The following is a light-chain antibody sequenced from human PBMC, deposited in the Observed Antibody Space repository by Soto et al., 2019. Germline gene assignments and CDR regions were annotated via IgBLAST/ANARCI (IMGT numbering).Light chain of an antibody. J-gene: IGLJ3*02. CDR2: EVS. CDR3: CSYAGSYTWV. V-gene: IGLV2-14*01. Sequence: QSVLTQPASVSGSPGQSITISCTGTSSDVGGYKYVSWYQQHPDKAPKLIIFEVSNRPSGISSRFSGSKSGNTASLTISGLQAEDEADYYCCSYAGSYTWVFGGGTKVTVL. CDR1: SSDVGGYKY.